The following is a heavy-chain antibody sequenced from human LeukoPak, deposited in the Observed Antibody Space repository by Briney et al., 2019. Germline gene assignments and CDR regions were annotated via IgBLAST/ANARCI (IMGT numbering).Heavy chain of an antibody. CDR2: VSGSGSSM. D-gene: IGHD3-22*01. CDR1: GFTFSNWA. CDR3: ATRSSGYFFH. J-gene: IGHJ4*02. Sequence: GVLRLSCAASGFTFSNWAMSWVRQAPGKGLEWVSAVSGSGSSMYYADSVKGRFTISRDNDKDSLFLQMNNLRAEDTAVYFCATRSSGYFFHWGQGALVTVSS. V-gene: IGHV3-48*04.